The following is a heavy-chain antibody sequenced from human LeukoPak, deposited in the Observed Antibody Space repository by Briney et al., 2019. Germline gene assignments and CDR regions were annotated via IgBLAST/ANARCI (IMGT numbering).Heavy chain of an antibody. CDR2: TYYRSKWYS. CDR3: ARDPGREMLHAFDI. V-gene: IGHV6-1*01. Sequence: SQTLSLTCAISGDSVSSNSASWNWIRQSPSRGLEWLGRTYYRSKWYSEYAGSVRGRITINADTSKNQFSLQLYSVTPDDTAVYYCARDPGREMLHAFDIWGQGTMVTVSS. D-gene: IGHD2-15*01. CDR1: GDSVSSNSAS. J-gene: IGHJ3*02.